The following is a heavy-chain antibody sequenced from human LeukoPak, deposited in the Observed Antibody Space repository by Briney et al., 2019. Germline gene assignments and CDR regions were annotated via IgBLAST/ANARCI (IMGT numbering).Heavy chain of an antibody. V-gene: IGHV3-7*01. CDR2: IKQDGSEK. Sequence: GGSLRLSCEASGLTFSRYWMTWVRQAPGKVLECVANIKQDGSEKYYVDSVKGRFTISRDNAKNSLYLQMNSMRAEDTAIYYCASRYSASYKCMDVWGKGTTVTVSS. J-gene: IGHJ6*03. D-gene: IGHD1-14*01. CDR3: ASRYSASYKCMDV. CDR1: GLTFSRYW.